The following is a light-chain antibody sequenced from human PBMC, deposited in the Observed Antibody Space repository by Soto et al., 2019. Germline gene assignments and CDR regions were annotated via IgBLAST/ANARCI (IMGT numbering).Light chain of an antibody. CDR3: SSYTSSSTYV. V-gene: IGLV2-18*02. CDR1: SSDVGSYNR. Sequence: QSALTQPPSVSGSPGQSVAISCTGTSSDVGSYNRVAWYQQAPGTAPKLMISEVNNRPSGVPDRFSGSKSGNTASLTISGLQAEDEADYYCSSYTSSSTYVFGTGTKLTVL. J-gene: IGLJ1*01. CDR2: EVN.